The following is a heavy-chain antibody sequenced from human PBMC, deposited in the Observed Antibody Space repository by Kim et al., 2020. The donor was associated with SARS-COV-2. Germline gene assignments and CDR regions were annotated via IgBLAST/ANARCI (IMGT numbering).Heavy chain of an antibody. CDR3: TTQLFSVAENY. CDR1: GFSFSSYK. CDR2: ISSNSASI. V-gene: IGHV3-21*01. D-gene: IGHD6-19*01. J-gene: IGHJ4*02. Sequence: GGSLRLSCAASGFSFSSYKMNWVRQAPGKGLEWVSVISSNSASIYYADSVKGRFTISRDNTKNSLYLQMNSLRVGDTAVYYCTTQLFSVAENYWGQGTLLTVSS.